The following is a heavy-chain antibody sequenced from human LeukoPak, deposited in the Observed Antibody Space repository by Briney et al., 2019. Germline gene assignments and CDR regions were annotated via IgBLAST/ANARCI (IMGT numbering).Heavy chain of an antibody. CDR1: GYTFTSYD. CDR3: ARVNSNYGPGYYYYYYMDV. J-gene: IGHJ6*03. CDR2: MNPNSGNT. D-gene: IGHD4-11*01. V-gene: IGHV1-8*01. Sequence: ASVKVSCKASGYTFTSYDINWVRQATGQGLEWMGWMNPNSGNTGYAQKFQGRVTITGNTSISTAYMELSSLRSEDTAVYYCARVNSNYGPGYYYYYYMDVWGKGTTVTVSS.